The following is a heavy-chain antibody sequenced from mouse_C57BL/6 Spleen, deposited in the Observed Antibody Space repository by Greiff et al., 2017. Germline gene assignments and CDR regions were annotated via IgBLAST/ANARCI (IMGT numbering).Heavy chain of an antibody. V-gene: IGHV1-50*01. Sequence: VKLQESGAELVKPGASVKLSCKASGYTFTSYWMQWVKQRPGQGLEWIGEIDPSDSYTNYNQKFKGKATLTVDTSSSTAYMQLSSLTSDDSAVYYCARGGSSFWYFDVWGTGTTVTVSS. CDR2: IDPSDSYT. J-gene: IGHJ1*03. CDR3: ARGGSSFWYFDV. CDR1: GYTFTSYW. D-gene: IGHD1-1*01.